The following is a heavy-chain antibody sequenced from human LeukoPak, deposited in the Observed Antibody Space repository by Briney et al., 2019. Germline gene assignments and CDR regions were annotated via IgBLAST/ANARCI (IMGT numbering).Heavy chain of an antibody. Sequence: SETLSLTCTVSGGSISSSSYYWGWIRQPPGKGLEWNGSIYYSGSTYYNPSLKSRVTISVDTSKNQFSLKLSSVTAADTAVYYCASADGIAVAGQIDYWGQGTLVTVSS. CDR2: IYYSGST. V-gene: IGHV4-39*01. J-gene: IGHJ4*02. CDR1: GGSISSSSYY. CDR3: ASADGIAVAGQIDY. D-gene: IGHD6-19*01.